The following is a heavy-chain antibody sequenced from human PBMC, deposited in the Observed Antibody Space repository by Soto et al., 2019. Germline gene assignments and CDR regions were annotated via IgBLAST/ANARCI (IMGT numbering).Heavy chain of an antibody. V-gene: IGHV4-34*01. CDR3: ARAGHRIAAARWLYNWFDP. Sequence: SETLSLTCAVYGGSFSGYYWSWIRQPPGKGLEWIGEINHSGSTNYNPSLKSRVTISVDTSKNQFSLKLSSVTAADTAVYYCARAGHRIAAARWLYNWFDPWGQGTLVTVSS. D-gene: IGHD6-13*01. CDR2: INHSGST. CDR1: GGSFSGYY. J-gene: IGHJ5*02.